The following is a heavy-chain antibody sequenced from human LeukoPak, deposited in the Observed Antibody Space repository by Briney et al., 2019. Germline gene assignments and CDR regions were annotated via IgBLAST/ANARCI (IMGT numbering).Heavy chain of an antibody. D-gene: IGHD2-15*01. CDR2: ISGSGGST. CDR1: GFTFSSYA. V-gene: IGHV3-23*01. CDR3: AKDLLVVVDYYYYGMDV. Sequence: GGSLRLSGAASGFTFSSYAMSWVRQAPGKGLEWVSAISGSGGSTYYADSVKGRFTISRDNSKNTLYLQMNSLRAEDTAVYYCAKDLLVVVDYYYYGMDVWGQGTTVTVSS. J-gene: IGHJ6*02.